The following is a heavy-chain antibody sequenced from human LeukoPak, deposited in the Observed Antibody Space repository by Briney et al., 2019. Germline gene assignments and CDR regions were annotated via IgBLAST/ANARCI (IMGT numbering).Heavy chain of an antibody. D-gene: IGHD3-22*01. V-gene: IGHV3-23*01. J-gene: IGHJ4*02. CDR2: ISGSGGRT. CDR3: VEGGAPSYYDGSGDAYFDY. Sequence: GGSLSLSCAASGFTFSSYAMSWVRQAPGKGLEWVSVISGSGGRTSYADSVKGRFTVSRDNSKNTLYLQMNSLRAEDTAVYFCVEGGAPSYYDGSGDAYFDYWGQGTLVTVSS. CDR1: GFTFSSYA.